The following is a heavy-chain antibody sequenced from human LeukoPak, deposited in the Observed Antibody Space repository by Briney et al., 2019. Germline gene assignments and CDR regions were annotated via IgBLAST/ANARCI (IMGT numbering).Heavy chain of an antibody. J-gene: IGHJ4*02. CDR1: GLTFSRFW. V-gene: IGHV3-7*01. CDR3: ATLSYRRFDY. CDR2: INEDGNER. Sequence: PGGSLRLSCAASGLTFSRFWMIWIRQAPGKGLEWVATINEDGNERWYADSVKGRFTISRDNARNSLYLQMNSLRAEDTAVYYCATLSYRRFDYWGQGAPVTVSS. D-gene: IGHD1-14*01.